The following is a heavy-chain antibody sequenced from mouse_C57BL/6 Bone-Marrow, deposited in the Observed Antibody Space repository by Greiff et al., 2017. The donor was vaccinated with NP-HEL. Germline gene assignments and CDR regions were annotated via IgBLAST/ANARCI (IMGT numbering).Heavy chain of an antibody. CDR1: GYTFTDYY. CDR2: IYPGSGNT. CDR3: ARESHFDY. V-gene: IGHV1-76*01. Sequence: LQESGAELVRPGASVKLSCKASGYTFTDYYINWVKQRPGQGLEWIARIYPGSGNTYYNEKFKGKATLTAEKSSSTAYMQLSSLTSEDSAVYFCARESHFDYWGQGTTLTVSS. J-gene: IGHJ2*01.